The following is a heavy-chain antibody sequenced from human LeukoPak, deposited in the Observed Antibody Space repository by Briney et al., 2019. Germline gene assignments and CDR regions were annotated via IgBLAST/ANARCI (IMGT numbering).Heavy chain of an antibody. CDR2: IYYSGST. V-gene: IGHV4-59*01. CDR3: ARGYSYGPRVFDY. D-gene: IGHD5-18*01. Sequence: SETLSLTCTVSGGSISSYDWSWIRQPPGKGLEWIGYIYYSGSTNYNPSLKSRVTISVDTSKNQFSLKLSSVTAADTAVYYCARGYSYGPRVFDYWGQGTLVTVSS. J-gene: IGHJ4*02. CDR1: GGSISSYD.